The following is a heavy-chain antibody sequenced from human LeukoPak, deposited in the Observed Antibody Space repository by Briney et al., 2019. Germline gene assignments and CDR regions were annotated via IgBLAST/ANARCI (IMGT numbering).Heavy chain of an antibody. V-gene: IGHV3-30*02. D-gene: IGHD3-22*01. CDR2: ITYDGSNK. CDR3: AKGPGYYDISGYYAPDY. Sequence: GGSLRLSCAASGFTFSSYGMHWVRQAPGKGLEWVAFITYDGSNKYSADSVKGRFTISRDNSKNTLYLQMNSLRAEDTAVYYCAKGPGYYDISGYYAPDYWGQGTLVTVSS. J-gene: IGHJ4*02. CDR1: GFTFSSYG.